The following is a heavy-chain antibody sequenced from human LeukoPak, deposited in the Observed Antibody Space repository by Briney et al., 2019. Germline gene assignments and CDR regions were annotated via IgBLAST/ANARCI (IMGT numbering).Heavy chain of an antibody. J-gene: IGHJ4*02. V-gene: IGHV4-34*01. CDR1: GDSVSSYY. Sequence: PSKTLSLTCTVSGDSVSSYYWNWIRQPPGKGLEWIGEINHSGSTNYNPSLKSRVTVSVDTSKNQFSLKLSSVTAADTAVYYCARGRGHDRSLGFSPLGTPTFDYWGQGTLVTVSS. CDR2: INHSGST. D-gene: IGHD5-12*01. CDR3: ARGRGHDRSLGFSPLGTPTFDY.